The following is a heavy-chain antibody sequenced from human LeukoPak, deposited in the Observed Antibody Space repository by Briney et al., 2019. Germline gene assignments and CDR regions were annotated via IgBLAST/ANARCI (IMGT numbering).Heavy chain of an antibody. CDR2: IYYSGST. J-gene: IGHJ3*02. CDR1: GGSFSSTSYF. CDR3: AKAGVRYYDSSGLHAFDI. V-gene: IGHV4-39*01. Sequence: SETLSLTCTVSGGSFSSTSYFWGWHRQPPGTGLEWLVTIYYSGSTYCNPSLKRRITMSVDTSRNQFSLKLSSVNAADTAVYYCAKAGVRYYDSSGLHAFDIWGQGTMVTVSS. D-gene: IGHD3-22*01.